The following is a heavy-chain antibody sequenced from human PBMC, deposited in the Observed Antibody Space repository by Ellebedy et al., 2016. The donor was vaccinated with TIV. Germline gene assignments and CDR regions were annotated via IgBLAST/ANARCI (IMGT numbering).Heavy chain of an antibody. Sequence: GGSLRLXCTASGFTFSSYSMHWVRQAPGKGLEWVAVISYDGSNKYYADSVKGRFTISRDNSKNTLYLQMNSLRAEDTAVYYCAREGSYYDFWSGYSYYGMDVWGQGTTVTVSS. D-gene: IGHD3-3*01. V-gene: IGHV3-30*03. CDR2: ISYDGSNK. J-gene: IGHJ6*02. CDR1: GFTFSSYS. CDR3: AREGSYYDFWSGYSYYGMDV.